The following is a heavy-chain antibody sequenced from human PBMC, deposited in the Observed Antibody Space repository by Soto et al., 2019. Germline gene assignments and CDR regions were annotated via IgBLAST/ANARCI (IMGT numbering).Heavy chain of an antibody. CDR2: IIPIFGTA. CDR3: ARKHGSSWNNGGAP. Sequence: ASVQLSCKASGGTFSSYAISWVRQAPGQGLEWMGGIIPIFGTANYAQKFQGRVTITADESTSTAYMELSSLRSEDTAVYYCARKHGSSWNNGGAPWGHGTLGPVSS. D-gene: IGHD6-13*01. J-gene: IGHJ5*02. V-gene: IGHV1-69*13. CDR1: GGTFSSYA.